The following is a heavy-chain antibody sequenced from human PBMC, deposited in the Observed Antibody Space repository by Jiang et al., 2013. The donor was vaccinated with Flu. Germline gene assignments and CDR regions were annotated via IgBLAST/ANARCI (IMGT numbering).Heavy chain of an antibody. CDR2: MYNSGSGRT. Sequence: GLVKPSETLSLTCSVSGGSMNSYFWSWIRQPPGEGLEWIGYMYNSGSGRTFYNPSLQSRATISVDTSKNQFSLILSSVTAADTAVYYCARRNAAAAGHEYDYWGQGILVTVSS. D-gene: IGHD6-13*01. V-gene: IGHV4-59*08. CDR1: GGSMNSYF. J-gene: IGHJ4*02. CDR3: ARRNAAAAGHEYDY.